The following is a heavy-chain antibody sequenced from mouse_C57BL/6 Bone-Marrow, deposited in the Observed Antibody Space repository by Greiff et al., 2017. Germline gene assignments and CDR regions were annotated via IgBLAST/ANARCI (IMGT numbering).Heavy chain of an antibody. D-gene: IGHD2-3*01. Sequence: EVKLVESGGGLVQPGGSLSLSCAASGFTFTDYYMSWVRQPPGKALEWLGFIRNKANGYTTEYSASVKGRFTISRDNSQSILYRQMNALRAEDSATYYCARYTPDGYYPYWGQGTTLTVSS. CDR1: GFTFTDYY. V-gene: IGHV7-3*01. CDR3: ARYTPDGYYPY. CDR2: IRNKANGYTT. J-gene: IGHJ2*01.